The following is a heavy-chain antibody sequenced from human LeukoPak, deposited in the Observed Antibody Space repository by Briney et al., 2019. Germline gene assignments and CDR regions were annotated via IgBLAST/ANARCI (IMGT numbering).Heavy chain of an antibody. CDR1: GGSISSYY. V-gene: IGHV4-59*01. CDR3: ACGDYRVGNWLDP. D-gene: IGHD4-17*01. CDR2: IYYSGST. J-gene: IGHJ5*02. Sequence: SETLSLTCTVSGGSISSYYGSWIRHPPGKGLEWIGYIYYSGSTNYNPSLKSRVTISVDTSKNQFSLKLSSVTAADTAVYYCACGDYRVGNWLDPWGQGTLVTVSS.